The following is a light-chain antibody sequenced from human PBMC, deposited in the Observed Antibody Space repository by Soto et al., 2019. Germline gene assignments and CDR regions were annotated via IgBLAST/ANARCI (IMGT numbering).Light chain of an antibody. J-gene: IGLJ3*02. CDR2: GNR. CDR1: SSNLGAGYD. V-gene: IGLV1-40*01. Sequence: QSVLTQPPSVSGAPGQRVTLSCTGNSSNLGAGYDVHWYKQVPGAAPKLVIFGNRHRPSGVPERFSGSKSGTSASLAITGLQAEDEADYYCQAYDYSLTASVFGGGTKLTVL. CDR3: QAYDYSLTASV.